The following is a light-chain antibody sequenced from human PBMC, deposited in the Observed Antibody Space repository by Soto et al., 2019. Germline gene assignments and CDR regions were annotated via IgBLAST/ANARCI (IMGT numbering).Light chain of an antibody. V-gene: IGKV4-1*01. CDR1: QSVLSSSNNKNY. J-gene: IGKJ5*01. CDR3: QQYYTTPAIT. CDR2: WAS. Sequence: DIVMTQSPDSLAVSLGERATINCKSSQSVLSSSNNKNYLAWYQQKPGQHPKLLIYWASTRESGVPDRFSGSGSGTDFTLTIGNLQAEDVAVYYCQQYYTTPAITFGQGTRLEIK.